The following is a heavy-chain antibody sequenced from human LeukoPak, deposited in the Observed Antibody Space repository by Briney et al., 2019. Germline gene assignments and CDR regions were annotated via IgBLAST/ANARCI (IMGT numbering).Heavy chain of an antibody. Sequence: AGGSLRLSCAASGFTVSSNYMSWVRQAPGKGLEWVSVIYSGSSTYYADSVKGRFTISRDNSKNTLYLQMNSLRAEDTAVYYCARDRPVRAAAGQDDFDIWGQGTMVTVSS. CDR2: IYSGSST. D-gene: IGHD6-13*01. CDR1: GFTVSSNY. J-gene: IGHJ3*02. V-gene: IGHV3-53*01. CDR3: ARDRPVRAAAGQDDFDI.